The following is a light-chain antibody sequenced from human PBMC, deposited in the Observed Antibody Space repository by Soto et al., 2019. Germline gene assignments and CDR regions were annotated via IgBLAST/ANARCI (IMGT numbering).Light chain of an antibody. CDR3: QESYSAPEFT. J-gene: IGKJ4*01. V-gene: IGKV1-39*01. CDR2: GAS. CDR1: ENIRTY. Sequence: DIEMTHSPSSLSASVGDRVTLTCRASENIRTYLNWYQHKPGKAPNLLIYGASTLQSGVPSRFSGSGSGTDFTLTISRLQPEDFATYYCQESYSAPEFTFGGGTKV.